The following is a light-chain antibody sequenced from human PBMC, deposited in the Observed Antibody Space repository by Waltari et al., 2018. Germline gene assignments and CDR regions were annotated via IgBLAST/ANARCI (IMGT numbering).Light chain of an antibody. Sequence: DIQMTQSPSTLSASVGDRVTITCRASQSISSWLAWYQQKTGKAPKLLIYKASSLESGVPSRISGSGSGTGFTLTISSLQPDDSATYYCQPYNSYPWTFGRGTKVEIK. CDR3: QPYNSYPWT. V-gene: IGKV1-5*03. J-gene: IGKJ1*01. CDR2: KAS. CDR1: QSISSW.